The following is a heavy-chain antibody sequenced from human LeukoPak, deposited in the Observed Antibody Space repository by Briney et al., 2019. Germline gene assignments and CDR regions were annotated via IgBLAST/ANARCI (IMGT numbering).Heavy chain of an antibody. J-gene: IGHJ4*02. V-gene: IGHV1-8*02. CDR2: VSTDSGNS. CDR3: ARGVSRGVDY. CDR1: GYTFTHYD. Sequence: ASVKVSCKASGYTFTHYDINWVRQATGQGLEWLGWVSTDSGNSDSAQTFQGRITLTRDTSISTVFLELRNLRSDDTAVYYCARGVSRGVDYWGQGTLVTVSS. D-gene: IGHD3-16*01.